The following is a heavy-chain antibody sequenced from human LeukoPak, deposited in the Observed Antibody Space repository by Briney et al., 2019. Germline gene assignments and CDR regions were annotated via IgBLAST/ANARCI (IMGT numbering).Heavy chain of an antibody. Sequence: PSETLSLTCTVSGGSISSGGYYWSWIRQHPGKGLEWIGYIYYSGSTYYNPSLKSRVTISVDTSKNQFSLKLSSVTAADTAVYFCAREGTTGWAFWGQGTLVTVPS. CDR1: GGSISSGGYY. CDR3: AREGTTGWAF. V-gene: IGHV4-31*03. D-gene: IGHD1-1*01. CDR2: IYYSGST. J-gene: IGHJ4*02.